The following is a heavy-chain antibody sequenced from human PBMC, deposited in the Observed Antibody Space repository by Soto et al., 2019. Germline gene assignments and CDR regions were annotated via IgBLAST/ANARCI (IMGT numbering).Heavy chain of an antibody. D-gene: IGHD1-7*01. J-gene: IGHJ5*02. V-gene: IGHV4-4*07. Sequence: SETLSLTCTVSGGSISSYRWSWIRQPAGKGLEWIGRLNTYGNTHYNPSLKSRVTVSVDTSRNQFFLTLRSVTAADSAVYHCGRESGETWDYEASWGQGTPVTSPQ. CDR3: GRESGETWDYEAS. CDR2: LNTYGNT. CDR1: GGSISSYR.